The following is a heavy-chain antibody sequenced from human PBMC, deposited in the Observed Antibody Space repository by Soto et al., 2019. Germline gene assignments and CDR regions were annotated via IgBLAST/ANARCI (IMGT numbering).Heavy chain of an antibody. CDR1: GYTFTDYY. CDR2: VSPNSGGT. J-gene: IGHJ6*02. Sequence: QVQLVQSGAEVKKPGASVKVSCKASGYTFTDYYMHWVRQAPGQGLEWMGWVSPNSGGTHYAQKFQGRVTMTRDTFISTVYMDLSRLRSDDTAVYYWVREAESYSSSAEGGGMDVWGQGTTVTVSS. D-gene: IGHD6-6*01. CDR3: VREAESYSSSAEGGGMDV. V-gene: IGHV1-2*02.